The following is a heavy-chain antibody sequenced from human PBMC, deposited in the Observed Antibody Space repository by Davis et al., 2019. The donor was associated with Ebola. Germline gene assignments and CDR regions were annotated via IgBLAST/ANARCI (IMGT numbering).Heavy chain of an antibody. CDR3: ARDLVVAVAGAMTYYYYGMDV. V-gene: IGHV3-7*01. J-gene: IGHJ6*02. CDR2: IKQDGSEK. D-gene: IGHD6-19*01. Sequence: GESLKISCAASGFTFSSYCMSWVRQAPGKGLEWVANIKQDGSEKYYVDSVKGRFTISRDNAKNSLYLQMNSLRAEDTAVYYCARDLVVAVAGAMTYYYYGMDVWGQGTTVTVSS. CDR1: GFTFSSYC.